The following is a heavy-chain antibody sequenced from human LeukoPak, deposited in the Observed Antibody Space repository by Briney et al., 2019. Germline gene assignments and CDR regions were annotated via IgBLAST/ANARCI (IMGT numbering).Heavy chain of an antibody. CDR3: ARGSPPDY. D-gene: IGHD2-15*01. J-gene: IGHJ4*02. CDR1: GFTFSSYE. Sequence: PGGSLRLSCAASGFTFSSYEMNWVRQAPGKGLEWVSYISNSGSSIHYADSVKGRFTISRDNAKNSLYLQLNSLRAEDTAVYYCARGSPPDYWGQGTLVTVSS. V-gene: IGHV3-48*03. CDR2: ISNSGSSI.